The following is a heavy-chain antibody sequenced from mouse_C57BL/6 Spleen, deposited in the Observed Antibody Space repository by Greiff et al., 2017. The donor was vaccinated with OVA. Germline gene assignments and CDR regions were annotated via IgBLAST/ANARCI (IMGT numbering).Heavy chain of an antibody. V-gene: IGHV2-2*01. J-gene: IGHJ4*01. CDR2: IWSGGST. Sequence: QVQLKESGPGLVQPSQSLSITCTVSGFSLTSYGVHWVRQSPGKGLEWLGVIWSGGSTDYNAAFISRLSISKDNSKSQVFFKMNSLQADDTAIYYCARNWVRDGYYAAMDYWGQGTSVTVSS. CDR3: ARNWVRDGYYAAMDY. CDR1: GFSLTSYG. D-gene: IGHD2-3*01.